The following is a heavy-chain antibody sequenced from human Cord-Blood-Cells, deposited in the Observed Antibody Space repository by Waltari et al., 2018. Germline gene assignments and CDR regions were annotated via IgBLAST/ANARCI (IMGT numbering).Heavy chain of an antibody. V-gene: IGHV4-39*01. J-gene: IGHJ3*02. CDR1: GGSISSSSYY. D-gene: IGHD3-10*01. CDR3: ASTYYYGSGSYYNHAFDI. CDR2: IYYSGST. Sequence: QLQLQESGPGLVKPSETLSLTCTVSGGSISSSSYYWGWIRQPPGKGLEWIGRIYYSGSTYSTPPLKSRVTISVDTSKNQFSLKLSSVTAADTAVYYCASTYYYGSGSYYNHAFDIWGQGTMVTVSS.